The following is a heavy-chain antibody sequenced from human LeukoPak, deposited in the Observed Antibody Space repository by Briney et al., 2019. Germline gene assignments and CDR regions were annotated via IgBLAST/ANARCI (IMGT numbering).Heavy chain of an antibody. CDR3: EYYDSSGYPY. D-gene: IGHD3-22*01. Sequence: GGSLRLSCAASGFTFSSYAMSWVRQAPGKGLEWVSAISGSGGSTYFADSVKGRFTISRDNSRNTLYLQMNSLRAEDTAVYYCEYYDSSGYPYWGQGTLVTVSS. CDR1: GFTFSSYA. CDR2: ISGSGGST. V-gene: IGHV3-23*01. J-gene: IGHJ4*02.